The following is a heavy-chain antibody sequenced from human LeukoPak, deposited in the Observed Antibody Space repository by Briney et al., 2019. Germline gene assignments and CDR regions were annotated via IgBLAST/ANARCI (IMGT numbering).Heavy chain of an antibody. D-gene: IGHD5-12*01. V-gene: IGHV3-21*04. J-gene: IGHJ4*02. CDR2: TTGSGSYT. CDR3: SRMWSILRYSGSWV. Sequence: PGGSLRLSCADSGDSFSGIPMKAVCQAPGKGLEWVSSTTGSGSYTYYADSVKGRFTISRDNAKNSLYLQINSLRDDDTAGYYSSRMWSILRYSGSWVWGQGTLVTVS. CDR1: GDSFSGIP.